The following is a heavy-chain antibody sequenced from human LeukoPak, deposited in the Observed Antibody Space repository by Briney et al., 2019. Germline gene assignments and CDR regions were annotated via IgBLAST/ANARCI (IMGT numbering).Heavy chain of an antibody. V-gene: IGHV4-39*01. J-gene: IGHJ4*02. CDR1: GGSISSSSYY. D-gene: IGHD3-10*01. CDR3: ARQGVWFGEHIDY. Sequence: SETLSLTCTVSGGSISSSSYYWGWIRQPPGKGLEWIGSIYYSGSTYYNPSLKSRVTISVDTSKNQFSLKLSSVTAADTAVYYCARQGVWFGEHIDYWGQGTLVTVSS. CDR2: IYYSGST.